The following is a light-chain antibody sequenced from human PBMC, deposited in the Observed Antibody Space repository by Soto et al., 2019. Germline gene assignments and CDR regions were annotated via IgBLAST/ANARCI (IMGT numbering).Light chain of an antibody. J-gene: IGKJ1*01. Sequence: EIVLTQSPGTLSLSPGERATLSCRARQSVSNNYLAWYQQKPGQAPRLLIYGASSRATGIPDRFSGSGSGTDFTLTIRRLEPEDFAVYYCQQYGSSLTWTVGQGTKVDIK. V-gene: IGKV3-20*01. CDR1: QSVSNNY. CDR3: QQYGSSLTWT. CDR2: GAS.